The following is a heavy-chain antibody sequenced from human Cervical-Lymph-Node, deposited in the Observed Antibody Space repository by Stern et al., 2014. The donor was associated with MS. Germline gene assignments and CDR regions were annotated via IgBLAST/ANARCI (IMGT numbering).Heavy chain of an antibody. CDR1: GYTFTSYG. CDR2: ISAYNGNT. Sequence: QVKLGQSGAEVKKPWASVKVSCKASGYTFTSYGISWVRQDRGQVLERMGWISAYNGNTNYAQKLQGRVTMTTDTSTSTAYMELRSLRSDDTAVYYCARGLLGSENAFDIWGQGTMVTVSS. V-gene: IGHV1-18*01. D-gene: IGHD2-15*01. J-gene: IGHJ3*02. CDR3: ARGLLGSENAFDI.